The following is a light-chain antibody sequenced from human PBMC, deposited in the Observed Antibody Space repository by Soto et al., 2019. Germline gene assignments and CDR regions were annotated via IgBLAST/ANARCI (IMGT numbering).Light chain of an antibody. V-gene: IGLV1-40*01. CDR1: SSNIGAGYD. CDR2: GNS. J-gene: IGLJ3*02. CDR3: QSYDSRLSGWV. Sequence: QSVLTQPPSVSGAPGQRVTISCTRSSSNIGAGYDVHWYQQLPGTAPKLLIYGNSNRPSGVPDRFSGSKSGTSASLAITGLQSEDEADYYCQSYDSRLSGWVFGGGTKVTDL.